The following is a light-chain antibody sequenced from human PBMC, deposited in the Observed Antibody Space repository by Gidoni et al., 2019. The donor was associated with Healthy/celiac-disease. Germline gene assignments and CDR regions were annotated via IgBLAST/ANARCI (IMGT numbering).Light chain of an antibody. CDR1: QGISSW. V-gene: IGKV1-12*01. Sequence: DFQMTQSPSSVSASVGDRVPIHCRARQGISSWLVLYQQKSGKAPKLLIYAAPSLQSGVPSRFGGSGSRTDFTLTISSLQPEDVATYCCQQANSFPPTFGGXTKVEIK. CDR3: QQANSFPPT. CDR2: AAP. J-gene: IGKJ4*01.